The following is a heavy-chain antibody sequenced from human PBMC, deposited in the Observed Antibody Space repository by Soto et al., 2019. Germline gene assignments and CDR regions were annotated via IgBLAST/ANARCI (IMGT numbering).Heavy chain of an antibody. CDR1: GGSFSGYY. J-gene: IGHJ4*02. CDR2: INHSGNT. Sequence: QVQLQQWGAGLLKPSETLSLTCAVYGGSFSGYYWSWIRQPPGTGLEWIGEINHSGNTNYNPSLKSRVTISVDTSKNHLFLNLSSVTAADTAMYYCARHHVRGRTIAGAAEFWGQGTLVTVSS. CDR3: ARHHVRGRTIAGAAEF. D-gene: IGHD6-13*01. V-gene: IGHV4-34*01.